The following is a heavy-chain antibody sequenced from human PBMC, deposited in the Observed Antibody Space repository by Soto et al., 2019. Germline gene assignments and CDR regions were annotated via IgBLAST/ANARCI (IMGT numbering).Heavy chain of an antibody. D-gene: IGHD3-10*01. J-gene: IGHJ6*02. Sequence: QVQLQASGPGLVKPSETLSLTCTVSGGSISSISNHYCSWIRQPPGKGLEWIGYISYSGYPSYNPSLKSRVNIYVDTSKIQSSLNLTSVTAADTAVYYCATQGFGVLHGLVDVWGQGTTVTVSS. CDR2: ISYSGYP. CDR3: ATQGFGVLHGLVDV. V-gene: IGHV4-59*08. CDR1: GGSISSISNHY.